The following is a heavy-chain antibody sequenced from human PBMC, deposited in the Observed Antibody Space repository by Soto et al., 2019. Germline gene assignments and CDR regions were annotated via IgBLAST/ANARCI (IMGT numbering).Heavy chain of an antibody. J-gene: IGHJ4*02. Sequence: PSETLPLTCTVSGGSISSGGYYWSWIRQHPGKGLEWIGYIYYSGSTYYNPSLKSRVTISVDTSKNQFSLKLSSVTAADTAVYYCARFRDYSNYPPYYFDYWGQGTLVTVSS. D-gene: IGHD4-4*01. CDR2: IYYSGST. V-gene: IGHV4-31*03. CDR3: ARFRDYSNYPPYYFDY. CDR1: GGSISSGGYY.